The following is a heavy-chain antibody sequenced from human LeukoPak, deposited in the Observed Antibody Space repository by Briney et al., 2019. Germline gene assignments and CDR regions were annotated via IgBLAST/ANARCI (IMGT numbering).Heavy chain of an antibody. V-gene: IGHV3-48*03. J-gene: IGHJ4*02. D-gene: IGHD1-26*01. CDR3: ARPISGSPFAFDY. CDR2: ISGSGINI. Sequence: GGSLRLSCAASGFTFDGYEMNWVRQAPGKGLEWLSYISGSGINIYYADSVKGRFTISRDNAKNSLFLQMNSLRAEDTAVYFCARPISGSPFAFDYWGQGSLVTVSS. CDR1: GFTFDGYE.